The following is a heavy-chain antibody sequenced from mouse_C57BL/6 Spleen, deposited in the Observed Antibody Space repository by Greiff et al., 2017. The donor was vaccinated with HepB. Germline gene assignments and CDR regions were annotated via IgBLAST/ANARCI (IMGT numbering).Heavy chain of an antibody. J-gene: IGHJ4*01. V-gene: IGHV3-6*01. CDR2: ISYDGSN. Sequence: EVQLQESGPGLVKPSQSLSLTCSVTGYSITSGYYWNWIRQFPGNKLEWMGYISYDGSNNYNPSLKNRISITRDTSKIQFFLKLNSVTTEDTATYYCASTYYYAMDYWGQGTSVTVSS. CDR3: ASTYYYAMDY. CDR1: GYSITSGYY.